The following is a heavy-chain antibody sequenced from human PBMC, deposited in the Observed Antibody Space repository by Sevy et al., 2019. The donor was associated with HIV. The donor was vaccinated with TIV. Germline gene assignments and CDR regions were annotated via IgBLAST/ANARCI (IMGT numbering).Heavy chain of an antibody. D-gene: IGHD7-27*01. V-gene: IGHV4-39*01. J-gene: IGHJ4*02. CDR1: GGSISSSSYY. Sequence: SETLSLTCTVSGGSISSSSYYWGWIRQPPGKGLEWIGNIYYSGSTYYNPSLKSRVNTYVDTSKKQFSLKLSSVIAADTAVYYCARLPRGEHLYYFDSWGQGTLVTVSS. CDR3: ARLPRGEHLYYFDS. CDR2: IYYSGST.